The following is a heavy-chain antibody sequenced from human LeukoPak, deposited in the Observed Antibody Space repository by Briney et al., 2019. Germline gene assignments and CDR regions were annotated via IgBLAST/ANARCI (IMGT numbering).Heavy chain of an antibody. CDR1: GLTFSSHW. Sequence: GGSLRLSCAASGLTFSSHWMHWVRQAPGKGLEWVAHINPDGRDTYYVDSVKGRFTISRDNAQNSMYLQMNSLRVEDTAVYYCATWGDTTAEYFQCWGQGTLVTVSS. CDR3: ATWGDTTAEYFQC. D-gene: IGHD2-21*02. CDR2: INPDGRDT. J-gene: IGHJ1*01. V-gene: IGHV3-7*01.